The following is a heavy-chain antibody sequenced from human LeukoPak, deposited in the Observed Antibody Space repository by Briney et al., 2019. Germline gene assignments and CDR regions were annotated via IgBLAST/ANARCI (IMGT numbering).Heavy chain of an antibody. CDR2: ISYDGNNK. CDR3: ARQEVGIGWFIDF. D-gene: IGHD6-19*01. Sequence: GRSLRLSCAASGFIFNNYALHWVRQAPGKGLEWVTVISYDGNNKYYADSVRGRFTISRDNSKRTLYLQMNSLRPEDTAVYYCARQEVGIGWFIDFWGQGTLVTVSS. V-gene: IGHV3-30-3*01. J-gene: IGHJ4*02. CDR1: GFIFNNYA.